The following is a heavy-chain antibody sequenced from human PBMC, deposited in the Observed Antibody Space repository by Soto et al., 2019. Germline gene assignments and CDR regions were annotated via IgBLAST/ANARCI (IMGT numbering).Heavy chain of an antibody. CDR3: ARDRRSTYYDFWSGYYGNWFDP. CDR1: GGSISSYY. V-gene: IGHV4-59*01. D-gene: IGHD3-3*01. J-gene: IGHJ5*02. CDR2: IYYSGST. Sequence: SETLSLTCTVSGGSISSYYWSWIRQPPGKGLEWIGYIYYSGSTNYNPSLKSRVTISVDTSKNQFSLKLSSVAAADTAVYYCARDRRSTYYDFWSGYYGNWFDPWGQGTLVTVSS.